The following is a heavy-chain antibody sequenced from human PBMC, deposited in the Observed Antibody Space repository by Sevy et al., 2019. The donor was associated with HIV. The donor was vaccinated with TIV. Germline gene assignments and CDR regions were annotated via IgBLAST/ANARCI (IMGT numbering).Heavy chain of an antibody. CDR2: IKQDGSDK. CDR3: ARSWDYWGQMGY. V-gene: IGHV3-7*03. J-gene: IGHJ4*02. CDR1: GFTFNNYW. D-gene: IGHD7-27*01. Sequence: GGSLRLSCAASGFTFNNYWMTWVRQAPGKGLELVANIKQDGSDKYHMKSVKGRFNISRDNTKNSLYLQLNSLRAEDKAVYYCARSWDYWGQMGYWGQGTLVTVSS.